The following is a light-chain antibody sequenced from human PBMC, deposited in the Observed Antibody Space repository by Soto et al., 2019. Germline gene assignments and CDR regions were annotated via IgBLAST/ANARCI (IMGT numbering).Light chain of an antibody. V-gene: IGLV2-8*01. CDR3: SSYAGSSNV. J-gene: IGLJ1*01. Sequence: ALTQPPSASGSPGQSVAISCTGTSSDVGGYNYVSWYQQHPGKAPKLMIYEVNKRPSGVPDRFSGSKSGNTASLTFSGLQDEDEADYYCSSYAGSSNVFGTGTKVTVL. CDR1: SSDVGGYNY. CDR2: EVN.